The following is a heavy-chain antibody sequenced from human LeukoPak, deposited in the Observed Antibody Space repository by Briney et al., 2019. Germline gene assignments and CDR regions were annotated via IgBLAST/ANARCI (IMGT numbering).Heavy chain of an antibody. Sequence: TLSLTCAISGDSFSSNSAAWNWIRQSPSRGLEWLGRTYYRSKWYNDYEVSVKSRITINPDTSKNQFYLQLNSVTPEDTAVYYCARDSGYVVVAKQVSAFDIWGQGTMVTVSS. V-gene: IGHV6-1*01. D-gene: IGHD2-21*01. CDR2: TYYRSKWYN. CDR3: ARDSGYVVVAKQVSAFDI. J-gene: IGHJ3*02. CDR1: GDSFSSNSAA.